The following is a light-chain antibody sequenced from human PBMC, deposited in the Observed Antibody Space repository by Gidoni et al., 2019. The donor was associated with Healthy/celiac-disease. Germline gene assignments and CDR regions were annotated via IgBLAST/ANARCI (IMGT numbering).Light chain of an antibody. CDR2: KAS. J-gene: IGKJ2*01. Sequence: DIHMTQSPSTLSASVGDRVTITCRASQSISSWLAWYQQKPGKAPKLLIYKASSLESGVPSRFSGSGSGTEFTLTISSLQPDDFATYYCQQYNSYSYTFXHXTKLEIK. CDR3: QQYNSYSYT. CDR1: QSISSW. V-gene: IGKV1-5*03.